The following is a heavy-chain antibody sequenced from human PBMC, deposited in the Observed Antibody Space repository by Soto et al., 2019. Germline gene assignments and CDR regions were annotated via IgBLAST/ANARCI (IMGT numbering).Heavy chain of an antibody. D-gene: IGHD3-10*01. CDR2: IYSGGNT. CDR1: GFSVSSNY. V-gene: IGHV3-66*04. CDR3: ARRHFYGSD. J-gene: IGHJ4*02. Sequence: GGSLRLSCAASGFSVSSNYMTWVRLAPGQGLECVSVIYSGGNTYYADSVKGRFTISRDNSKNTLYLQMNNVRAEDTAVYYCARRHFYGSDWGQGTLVTVSS.